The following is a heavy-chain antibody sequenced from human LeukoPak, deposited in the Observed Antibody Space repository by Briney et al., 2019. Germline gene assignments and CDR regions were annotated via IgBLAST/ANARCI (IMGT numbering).Heavy chain of an antibody. Sequence: GASVKVSCKASGGTFSSYAISWVRQAPGQGLEWMGIINPSGGSTSYAQKFQGRVTMTRDTSTSTVYMELSSLRSEDTAVYYCARASSGVASSGLLPFDYWGQGTLVTVSS. CDR2: INPSGGST. D-gene: IGHD3-22*01. CDR3: ARASSGVASSGLLPFDY. CDR1: GGTFSSYA. J-gene: IGHJ4*02. V-gene: IGHV1-46*01.